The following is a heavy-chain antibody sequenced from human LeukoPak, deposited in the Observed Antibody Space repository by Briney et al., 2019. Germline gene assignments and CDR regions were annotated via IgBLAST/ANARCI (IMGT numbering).Heavy chain of an antibody. V-gene: IGHV3-11*01. CDR1: GFSFSDTY. CDR2: IATGGYTL. CDR3: ATSSFYGQL. Sequence: KSGGSLRLSCAASGFSFSDTYMSWIRQAPGKGLEGIAYIATGGYTLDYADSVRGRFTVSRDNAKNSLYLQMNSLRVEDTAVYYCATSSFYGQLWGQGTLVTVSS. D-gene: IGHD2/OR15-2a*01. J-gene: IGHJ1*01.